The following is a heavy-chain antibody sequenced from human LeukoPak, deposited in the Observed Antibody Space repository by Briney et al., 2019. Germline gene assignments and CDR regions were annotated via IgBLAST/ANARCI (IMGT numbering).Heavy chain of an antibody. D-gene: IGHD3-10*01. Sequence: PSETLSLTCTVSGGSISSSSYYWGWIRQPPGKGLEWIGSIYYSGSTNYNPSLKSRVTISVDTSKTQFSLKLSSVTAADTAVYYCARSSYYYGADAFDIWGQGTKVTVSS. CDR1: GGSISSSSYY. J-gene: IGHJ3*02. V-gene: IGHV4-39*07. CDR2: IYYSGST. CDR3: ARSSYYYGADAFDI.